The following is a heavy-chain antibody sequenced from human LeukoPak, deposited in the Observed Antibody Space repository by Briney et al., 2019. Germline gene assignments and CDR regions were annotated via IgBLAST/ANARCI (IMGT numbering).Heavy chain of an antibody. V-gene: IGHV4-4*09. D-gene: IGHD1-26*01. CDR3: AQRQGPMSGTYDYFDP. Sequence: SETLSLTCTVSGGSISGYYWTWIRRPPGQGLEWIAYIHSNGYTYYNPSLRSRVTISVDPSKNQFSLTVTPVTAADTAIYYCAQRQGPMSGTYDYFDPWGQGALVTVSS. CDR1: GGSISGYY. CDR2: IHSNGYT. J-gene: IGHJ5*02.